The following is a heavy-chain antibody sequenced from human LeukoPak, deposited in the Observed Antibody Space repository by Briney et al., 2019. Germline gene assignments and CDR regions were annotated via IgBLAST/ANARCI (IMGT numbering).Heavy chain of an antibody. D-gene: IGHD3-10*01. CDR1: GFTFSSYG. CDR3: ARDHGELHTSYYYYGMDV. V-gene: IGHV3-30*03. CDR2: ISYDGSNK. J-gene: IGHJ6*02. Sequence: GGSLRLSCAASGFTFSSYGMHWVRQAPGKGLEWVAVISYDGSNKYYADSVKGRFTISRDNSKNTLYLQMNSLRAEDTAVYYCARDHGELHTSYYYYGMDVWGQGTTVTVSS.